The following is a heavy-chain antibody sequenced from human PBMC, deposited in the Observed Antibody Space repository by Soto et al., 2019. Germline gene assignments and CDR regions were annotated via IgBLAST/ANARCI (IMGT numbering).Heavy chain of an antibody. Sequence: EVQLVESGGGLVQPGGSLKLSCAASGFTFSGSALHWVRQASGKGLEGVGRIRSKGNNYATAYGASLKGRCTISRDDSKNTAYLQMNSLNTEDTAVYYCSRQASDFWSGKPQYYMDVWGKGTTVTVSS. J-gene: IGHJ6*03. V-gene: IGHV3-73*01. CDR3: SRQASDFWSGKPQYYMDV. CDR1: GFTFSGSA. CDR2: IRSKGNNYAT. D-gene: IGHD3-3*01.